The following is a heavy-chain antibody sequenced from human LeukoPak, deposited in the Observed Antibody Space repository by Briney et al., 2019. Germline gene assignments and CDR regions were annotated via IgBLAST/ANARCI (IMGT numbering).Heavy chain of an antibody. V-gene: IGHV3-21*01. CDR2: ISSSSSYI. D-gene: IGHD3-22*01. Sequence: GGSLRLSCAASGLTFSSYSMNWVRQAPGKGLEWVSSISSSSSYIYYADSVKGRFTISRDNAKNSLYLQMNSLRAEDTAVYYCARDSYYDSSGFDYWGQGTLVTVSS. J-gene: IGHJ4*02. CDR1: GLTFSSYS. CDR3: ARDSYYDSSGFDY.